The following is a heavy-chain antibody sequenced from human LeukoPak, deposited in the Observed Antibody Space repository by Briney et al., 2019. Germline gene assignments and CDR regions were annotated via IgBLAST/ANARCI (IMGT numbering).Heavy chain of an antibody. V-gene: IGHV1-2*02. CDR2: INPNSGGT. CDR3: AREALAIDYYGSGSYYNAHDY. D-gene: IGHD3-10*01. CDR1: GYTFTGYY. Sequence: ASVKVSCKASGYTFTGYYMHWVRQAPGQGLEWMGWINPNSGGTNYAQKFQGRVTVTRDTSISTAYMELSRLRSDDTAVYYCAREALAIDYYGSGSYYNAHDYWGQGTLVTVSS. J-gene: IGHJ4*02.